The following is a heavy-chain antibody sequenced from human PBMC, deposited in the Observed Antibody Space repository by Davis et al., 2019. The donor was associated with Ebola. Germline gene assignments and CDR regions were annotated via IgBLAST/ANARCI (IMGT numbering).Heavy chain of an antibody. CDR3: ARAHIRTIFGVVIIDWFDP. CDR1: GYTFTSYG. Sequence: AASVKVSCKASGYTFTSYGISWVRQAPGQGLEWMGWISAYNGNTNYAQKPQGRVTMTTDTSTSKAYMELRSLRSDDTAVYYCARAHIRTIFGVVIIDWFDPWGQGTLVTVSS. J-gene: IGHJ5*02. CDR2: ISAYNGNT. D-gene: IGHD3-3*01. V-gene: IGHV1-18*01.